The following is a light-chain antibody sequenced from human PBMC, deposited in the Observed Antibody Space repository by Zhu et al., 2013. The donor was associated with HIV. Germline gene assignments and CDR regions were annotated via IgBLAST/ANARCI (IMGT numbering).Light chain of an antibody. V-gene: IGLV2-14*01. CDR3: DSYTSSGAYV. CDR1: SSDVGGYNF. J-gene: IGLJ1*01. Sequence: QSALTQPASVSGSPGQSITISCTGTSSDVGGYNFVSWYQQHPGKAPKLMIYEVTHRPSGVSNRFSGSKSGNTASLTISGLQAEDEADYYCDSYTSSGAYVFGTGTTVTV. CDR2: EVT.